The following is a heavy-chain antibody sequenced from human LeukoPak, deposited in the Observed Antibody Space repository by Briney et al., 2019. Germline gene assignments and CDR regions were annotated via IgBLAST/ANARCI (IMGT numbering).Heavy chain of an antibody. CDR3: ARDLSYDFWSGYLDY. J-gene: IGHJ4*02. CDR1: GFTFSDYY. V-gene: IGHV3-11*04. D-gene: IGHD3-3*01. CDR2: ISSSGSTI. Sequence: GGSLRLSCAASGFTFSDYYMSWIRQAPGKGLEWVSYISSSGSTIYYADSVKGRFTISRDNAKNSLYPQMNSLRAEDTAVYYCARDLSYDFWSGYLDYWGQGTLVTVSS.